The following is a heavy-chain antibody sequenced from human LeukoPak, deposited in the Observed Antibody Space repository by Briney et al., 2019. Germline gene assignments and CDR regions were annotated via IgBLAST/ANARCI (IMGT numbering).Heavy chain of an antibody. CDR2: ISWNSAVI. Sequence: PGRSLRLSCAASGFTFDDYAMPWVRQAPGKGLEWVSGISWNSAVIGYADSVKGRFTISRDNAKNSLYLQMNSLRVEDTALYYCAKDIGPNSNYFDYWGQGTVVTVSS. D-gene: IGHD6-13*01. J-gene: IGHJ4*02. CDR1: GFTFDDYA. CDR3: AKDIGPNSNYFDY. V-gene: IGHV3-9*01.